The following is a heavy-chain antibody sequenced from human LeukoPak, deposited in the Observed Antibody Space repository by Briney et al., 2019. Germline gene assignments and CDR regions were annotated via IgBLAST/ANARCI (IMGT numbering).Heavy chain of an antibody. Sequence: SETLSLTCTASGGSISSYYWSWIRQPPGKGLEWIGYIYYSGSTNYNPSLKSRVTISVDTPKNQFSLKLSSVTAADTAVYYCARVFVDSSGYYSYYFDYWGQGTLVTVSS. V-gene: IGHV4-59*01. D-gene: IGHD3-22*01. J-gene: IGHJ4*02. CDR3: ARVFVDSSGYYSYYFDY. CDR2: IYYSGST. CDR1: GGSISSYY.